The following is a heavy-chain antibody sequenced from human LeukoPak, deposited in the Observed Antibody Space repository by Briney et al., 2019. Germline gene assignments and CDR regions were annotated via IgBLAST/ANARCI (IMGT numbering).Heavy chain of an antibody. D-gene: IGHD3-22*01. Sequence: GGSLRLSCAASGFTFSIYAMSWVRQAPGKGLQWVSSITSRGESTWYVDSVKGRFTITRDNSENTLYLQMHSLRAEDTAVYYCARGIFGGYPFGYWGQGTLVTVSS. CDR2: ITSRGEST. V-gene: IGHV3-23*01. J-gene: IGHJ4*02. CDR1: GFTFSIYA. CDR3: ARGIFGGYPFGY.